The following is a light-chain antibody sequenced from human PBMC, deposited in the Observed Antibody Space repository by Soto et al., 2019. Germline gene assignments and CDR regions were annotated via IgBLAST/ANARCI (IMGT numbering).Light chain of an antibody. CDR3: CSYAGSSTPYV. Sequence: QSVLTQHASVSGSPGQSITISCTGTSSDVGSYNLVSWYQQHPGKAPKLMIYEVSKRPSGVSNRFSGSKSGNTASLTISGLQAEDEADYYCCSYAGSSTPYVFGTGTKSPS. V-gene: IGLV2-23*02. CDR2: EVS. CDR1: SSDVGSYNL. J-gene: IGLJ1*01.